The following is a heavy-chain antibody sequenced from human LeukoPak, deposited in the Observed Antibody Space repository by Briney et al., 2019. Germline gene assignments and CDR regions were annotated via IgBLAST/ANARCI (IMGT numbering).Heavy chain of an antibody. CDR3: ARGQLKVEWLGTNWFDP. CDR1: GGSISSYY. J-gene: IGHJ5*02. Sequence: SETLSLTCTVSGGSISSYYWSWIRQPPGKGLEWIGYIYYSGSTNYNPSLKSRVTISVDTSKNQFSLKLSSVTAADTAVYYCARGQLKVEWLGTNWFDPWGQGTLVTVSS. V-gene: IGHV4-59*01. D-gene: IGHD6-19*01. CDR2: IYYSGST.